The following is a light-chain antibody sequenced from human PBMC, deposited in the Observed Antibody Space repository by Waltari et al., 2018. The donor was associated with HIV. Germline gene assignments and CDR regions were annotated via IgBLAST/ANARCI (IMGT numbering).Light chain of an antibody. Sequence: QSALTQPRSVSGSPGQSVAISCTGTSSYVGGYNYVSWYQQHRGKAPKLMLSDVNKRPSGVPDRFSGSKSGNTASLTISGLQAEDEADYYCCSYAGDSVVFGGGTKLTVL. J-gene: IGLJ2*01. CDR3: CSYAGDSVV. V-gene: IGLV2-11*01. CDR2: DVN. CDR1: SSYVGGYNY.